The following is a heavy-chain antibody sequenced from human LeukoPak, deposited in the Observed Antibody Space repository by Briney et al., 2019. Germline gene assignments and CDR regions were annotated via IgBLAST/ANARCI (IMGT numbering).Heavy chain of an antibody. D-gene: IGHD2-15*01. J-gene: IGHJ4*02. V-gene: IGHV3-7*01. CDR1: GFSLSAYW. Sequence: GGSLRLSCAASGFSLSAYWMTWVRQAPGKGLEWVANINRDGSQKNHVDSVKGRFIISRDNAKNSLYLQMNRLRAEDTAVYYCASQGYCSGGNCYFDYWGQGSLVTVSS. CDR2: INRDGSQK. CDR3: ASQGYCSGGNCYFDY.